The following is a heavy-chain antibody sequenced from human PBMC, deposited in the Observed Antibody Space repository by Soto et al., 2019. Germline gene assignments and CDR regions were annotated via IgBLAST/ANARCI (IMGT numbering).Heavy chain of an antibody. CDR3: ARDRDYGDYYYGMDV. D-gene: IGHD4-17*01. Sequence: QVQLQESGPGLVKPSQTLSLTCTVSGGSISSGDYYWSWIRQPPGKGLEWIGYIYYSGSTYYNPSLKSRVTISVDTSKTQFSLKLSSVTAADTAVYYCARDRDYGDYYYGMDVWGQGTTVTVSS. CDR2: IYYSGST. J-gene: IGHJ6*02. CDR1: GGSISSGDYY. V-gene: IGHV4-30-4*01.